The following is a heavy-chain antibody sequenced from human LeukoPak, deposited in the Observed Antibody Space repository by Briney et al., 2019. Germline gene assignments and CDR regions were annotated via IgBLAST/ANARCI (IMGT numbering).Heavy chain of an antibody. V-gene: IGHV4-34*01. CDR2: INHSGST. CDR1: GGSFSGYY. D-gene: IGHD6-19*01. CDR3: ARGYSSGWYFVNFDL. Sequence: PSETLSLTCAVYGGSFSGYYWSWIRQPPGKGLEWIGEINHSGSTNYNPSLKSRVTISVDTSKNQFSLKLSSVTAADTAVYYCARGYSSGWYFVNFDLWGRGTLVTVSS. J-gene: IGHJ2*01.